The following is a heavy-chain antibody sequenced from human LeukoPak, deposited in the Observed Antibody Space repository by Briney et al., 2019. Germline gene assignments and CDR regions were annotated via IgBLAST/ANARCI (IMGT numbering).Heavy chain of an antibody. CDR2: IKRDGSST. CDR3: ARPFAAAHIDY. D-gene: IGHD2-15*01. J-gene: IGHJ4*02. V-gene: IGHV3-74*01. Sequence: GGSLRLSCAASGFTFSGYWMHWVRQAPGKGLVGVSRIKRDGSSTTYADSVKGPFTISRDNAKNTLYLEMNSLRAEDTAVYYSARPFAAAHIDYWGQGTLVTVSS. CDR1: GFTFSGYW.